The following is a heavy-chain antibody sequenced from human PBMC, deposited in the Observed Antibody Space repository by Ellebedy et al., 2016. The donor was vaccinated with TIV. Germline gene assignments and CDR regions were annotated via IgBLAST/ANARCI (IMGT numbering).Heavy chain of an antibody. CDR2: IYPADSDT. J-gene: IGHJ3*02. D-gene: IGHD6-19*01. CDR3: ARHEIAVNAFDI. CDR1: GYTFNTYW. V-gene: IGHV5-51*01. Sequence: GESLKISXKGSGYTFNTYWIAWVRQMPGKGLEWMGIIYPADSDTRYSPSFQGQVSISADKSTSTAYLQWSSLKASDTAMYYCARHEIAVNAFDIWGQGTMVTVSS.